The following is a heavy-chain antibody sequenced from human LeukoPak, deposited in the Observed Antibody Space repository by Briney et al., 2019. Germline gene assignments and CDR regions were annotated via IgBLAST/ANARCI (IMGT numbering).Heavy chain of an antibody. CDR2: INPSGGST. J-gene: IGHJ4*02. V-gene: IGHV1-46*01. Sequence: ASVKVSCKASGYTFTSDYMHWGRQAPGQGLEWMGIINPSGGSTSYAQKFQGRVTMTRDMSTSTVYMELSSLRSGDTAVYYCARVPGLRSYFDYWGQGTLVTVSS. CDR1: GYTFTSDY. CDR3: ARVPGLRSYFDY. D-gene: IGHD3-3*01.